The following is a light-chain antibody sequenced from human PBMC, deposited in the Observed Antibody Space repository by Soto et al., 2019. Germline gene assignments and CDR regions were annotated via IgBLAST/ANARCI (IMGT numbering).Light chain of an antibody. CDR2: EVS. V-gene: IGLV2-14*01. CDR1: SSGVGGYNY. CDR3: SSYTSSSILYV. J-gene: IGLJ1*01. Sequence: QSVLTQPASVSGSPGQSITISCTVTSSGVGGYNYVSWYQQHPGKAPKLMIYEVSNRPSGVSNRFSGSKSGNTASLTISGLQAEDEADYYCSSYTSSSILYVFGTGTKVTV.